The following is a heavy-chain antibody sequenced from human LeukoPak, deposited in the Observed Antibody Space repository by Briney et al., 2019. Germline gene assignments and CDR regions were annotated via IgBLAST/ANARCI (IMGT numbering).Heavy chain of an antibody. CDR2: MNPNSGNT. J-gene: IGHJ5*02. CDR1: GYTFTSYD. CDR3: ARAGDSGSLFDP. Sequence: ASVKVSCKASGYTFTSYDINWVRQATGQGLEWMGWMNPNSGNTGYAQKFQGRVTTTRNTSISTAYMELSSLRSEDTAVYYCARAGDSGSLFDPWGQGTLVTVSS. D-gene: IGHD1-26*01. V-gene: IGHV1-8*01.